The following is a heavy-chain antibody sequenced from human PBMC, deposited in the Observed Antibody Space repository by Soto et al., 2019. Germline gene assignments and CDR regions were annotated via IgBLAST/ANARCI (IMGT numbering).Heavy chain of an antibody. V-gene: IGHV4-30-4*01. J-gene: IGHJ4*02. Sequence: SETLSLTCTVSGGSVSSGDYYWSWIRQPPGKGLGWIGYIYYSGSTYYNPSLKSRVTISVDTSKNQFSLKLSSVTAADTAVYYCARVRGYSGYDVDYWGQGTLVTVSS. D-gene: IGHD5-12*01. CDR3: ARVRGYSGYDVDY. CDR1: GGSVSSGDYY. CDR2: IYYSGST.